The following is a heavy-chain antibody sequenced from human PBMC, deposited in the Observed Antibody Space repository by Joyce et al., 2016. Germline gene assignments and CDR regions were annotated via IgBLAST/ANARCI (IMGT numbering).Heavy chain of an antibody. CDR3: ARGGGIAASGTLRGWFDP. V-gene: IGHV4-61*02. J-gene: IGHJ5*02. CDR2: VYTSGSA. D-gene: IGHD6-13*01. Sequence: QVQLQESGPGLVKPSQTLSLTCTVSGGSMNSANYYWSWMRQPAGKGLEWIGRVYTSGSANYSTSLKSRGTISIDTSKNHFSLRLDCVNAADTAVYYCARGGGIAASGTLRGWFDPWGQGTLVTVSS. CDR1: GGSMNSANYY.